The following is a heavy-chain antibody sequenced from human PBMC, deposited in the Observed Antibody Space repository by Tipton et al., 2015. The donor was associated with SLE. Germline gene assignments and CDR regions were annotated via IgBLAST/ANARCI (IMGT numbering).Heavy chain of an antibody. CDR3: AKMGIVGAEGAFDI. CDR1: GFTFDDYA. CDR2: ISSSGCTI. V-gene: IGHV3-11*01. D-gene: IGHD1-26*01. J-gene: IGHJ3*02. Sequence: SLRLSCAASGFTFDDYAMHWVRQAPGKGLEWGSYISSSGCTIYYADSVKGRFTISRDNAKNSLYLQINSLRAEDTAVYYCAKMGIVGAEGAFDIWGQGTMVTVSS.